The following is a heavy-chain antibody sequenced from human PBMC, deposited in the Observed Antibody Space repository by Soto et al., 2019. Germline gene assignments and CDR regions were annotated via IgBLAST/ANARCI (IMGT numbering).Heavy chain of an antibody. J-gene: IGHJ6*02. CDR3: AKDGMIRGFIIEKAMDV. D-gene: IGHD3-10*01. Sequence: QVQLLDSGGGVVQPGRSLRLSCVVSGFTFSTYAMYWVRQAPGKGLEWVALISFDGSSEYYADSVKGRFTISRDNSKDTLYLQINSLRAEDTAVYYCAKDGMIRGFIIEKAMDVWGQGTTVTVSS. V-gene: IGHV3-30*04. CDR2: ISFDGSSE. CDR1: GFTFSTYA.